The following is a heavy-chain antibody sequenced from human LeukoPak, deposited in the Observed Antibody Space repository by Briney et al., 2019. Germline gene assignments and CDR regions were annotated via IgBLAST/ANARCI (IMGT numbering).Heavy chain of an antibody. CDR3: ARHCSSTSCPYYYYGMDV. J-gene: IGHJ6*02. V-gene: IGHV1-8*01. CDR1: GYTFTSYD. CDR2: MNPNSGNT. D-gene: IGHD2-2*01. Sequence: ASVKVSCKASGYTFTSYDINWVRQATGQGLEWMGWMNPNSGNTGYAQKFQGRVTMTRNTSISTAYMELSSLRSEDTAVCYCARHCSSTSCPYYYYGMDVWGQGTTVTVSS.